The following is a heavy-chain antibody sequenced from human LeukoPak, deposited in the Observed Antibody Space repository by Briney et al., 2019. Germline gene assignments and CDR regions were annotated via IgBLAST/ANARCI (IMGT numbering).Heavy chain of an antibody. CDR1: GGTFSSYA. CDR3: ATRNAYCSGGSCYGVYYYYYMDV. CDR2: IIPIFGTA. Sequence: SVKVSCKASGGTFSSYAISWVRQAPGQGLEWMGGIIPIFGTANYAQKFQGRVTITADKSTSTAYMELSSLRSEDTAVYYCATRNAYCSGGSCYGVYYYYYMDVWGKGTTVTVSS. V-gene: IGHV1-69*06. J-gene: IGHJ6*03. D-gene: IGHD2-15*01.